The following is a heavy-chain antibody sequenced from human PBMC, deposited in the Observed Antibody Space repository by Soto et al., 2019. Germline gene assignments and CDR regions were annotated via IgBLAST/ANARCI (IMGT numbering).Heavy chain of an antibody. Sequence: QVQLGQSGAVSKTRGSPVEVSCKASAGTFSRYAISWVRQAPGQGIEWMGGIIPIFGTANYAQQFQGRVTITADESTSAAKKERSRLGSQYSAVYYGEREGGYCSRTRCYEVGGYSMDVWGQGTTVTFAS. D-gene: IGHD2-2*01. CDR2: IIPIFGTA. CDR3: EREGGYCSRTRCYEVGGYSMDV. J-gene: IGHJ6*01. V-gene: IGHV1-69*01. CDR1: AGTFSRYA.